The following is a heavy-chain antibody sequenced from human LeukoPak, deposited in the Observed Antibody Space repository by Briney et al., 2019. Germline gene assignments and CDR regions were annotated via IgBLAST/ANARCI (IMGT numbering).Heavy chain of an antibody. CDR2: IYYSGST. J-gene: IGHJ4*02. Sequence: SETLSLTCTVSGGSISSSSYHWGWIRQPPGKGLEWIGSIYYSGSTYYNPSLKSRVTISVDTSKNQFSLKLSSVTAADTAVYYCARQGGSSWYGGYYFDYWGQGTLVTVSS. V-gene: IGHV4-39*01. CDR3: ARQGGSSWYGGYYFDY. CDR1: GGSISSSSYH. D-gene: IGHD6-13*01.